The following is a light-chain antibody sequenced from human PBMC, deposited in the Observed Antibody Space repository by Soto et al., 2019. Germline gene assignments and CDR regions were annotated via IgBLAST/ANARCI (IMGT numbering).Light chain of an antibody. CDR2: SYN. Sequence: QPVLTQPPSASGTPGQRVTISCSGSSSNIGSNTVNWYQQLPGTAPKLLIYSYNQRPSGVPDRFSGSRSGPSASLAISGLQSEDEADYYCAVWDDSLNGVVFGGGTKLTVL. J-gene: IGLJ2*01. CDR3: AVWDDSLNGVV. CDR1: SSNIGSNT. V-gene: IGLV1-44*01.